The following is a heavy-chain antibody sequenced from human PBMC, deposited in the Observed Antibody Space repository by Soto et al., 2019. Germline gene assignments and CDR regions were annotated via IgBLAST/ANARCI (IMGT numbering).Heavy chain of an antibody. Sequence: ASVKVSCKASGYTFTSYGISWVRQAPGQGLEWMGIINPSGGSTSYAQKFQGRVTMTRDTSTSTVYMELSSLRSEDTAVYYCARAGIVGASDYFDYWGQGTLVTVSS. V-gene: IGHV1-46*01. CDR1: GYTFTSYG. CDR2: INPSGGST. CDR3: ARAGIVGASDYFDY. J-gene: IGHJ4*02. D-gene: IGHD1-26*01.